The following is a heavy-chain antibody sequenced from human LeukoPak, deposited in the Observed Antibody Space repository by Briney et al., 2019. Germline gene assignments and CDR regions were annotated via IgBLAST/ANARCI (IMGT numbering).Heavy chain of an antibody. J-gene: IGHJ4*02. CDR1: GDSISSSSFY. V-gene: IGHV4-39*07. CDR3: ARGNILTGYCFDF. Sequence: SETLSLTCSVSGDSISSSSFYWGWVRQPPGKEPEWIGSIHYSGSTYYNPALKSRVTISVDTSKNQFSLKLSSVTAADTAVYYCARGNILTGYCFDFWGQGALVTVSS. D-gene: IGHD3-9*01. CDR2: IHYSGST.